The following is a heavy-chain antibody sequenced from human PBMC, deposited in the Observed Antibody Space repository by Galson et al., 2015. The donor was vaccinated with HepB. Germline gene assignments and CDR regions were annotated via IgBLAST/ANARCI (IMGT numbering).Heavy chain of an antibody. V-gene: IGHV3-30*04. J-gene: IGHJ4*02. CDR1: GFTFSSYA. D-gene: IGHD6-19*01. Sequence: SLRLSCAASGFTFSSYAMHWVRQAPGKGLEWVAVISYDGSNKYYADSVKGRFTISRDNSKNTLYLQMNSLRAEDTAVYYCASGSGIAVAGNFDYWGQGTLVTVSS. CDR3: ASGSGIAVAGNFDY. CDR2: ISYDGSNK.